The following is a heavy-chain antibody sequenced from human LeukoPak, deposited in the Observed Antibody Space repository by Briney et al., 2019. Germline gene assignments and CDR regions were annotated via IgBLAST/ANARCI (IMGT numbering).Heavy chain of an antibody. Sequence: SETLSLTCTVSGGSISSSSYYWGRIRQPPGKGLEWIGNIYYSGSTYYSPSLKSRVTISVDTSKNQFSLKMSSVTAADTAVYYCARSYVEAAGTNFDFWGQGTLVTVSS. CDR2: IYYSGST. CDR3: ARSYVEAAGTNFDF. J-gene: IGHJ4*02. V-gene: IGHV4-39*01. CDR1: GGSISSSSYY. D-gene: IGHD6-13*01.